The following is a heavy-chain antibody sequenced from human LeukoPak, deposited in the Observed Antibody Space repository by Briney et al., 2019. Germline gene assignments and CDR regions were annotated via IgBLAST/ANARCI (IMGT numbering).Heavy chain of an antibody. Sequence: SETLSLTCTVSGGSISSSSYYWGWIRQPPGKGLEWIGSIYYNGSTYYNPSLKSRVTISVDTSKNQFSLKLSSVTAADTAVYYCARHRLENYDFWSGYVNWFDPWGQGTLVTVSS. CDR2: IYYNGST. CDR3: ARHRLENYDFWSGYVNWFDP. D-gene: IGHD3-3*01. CDR1: GGSISSSSYY. J-gene: IGHJ5*02. V-gene: IGHV4-39*01.